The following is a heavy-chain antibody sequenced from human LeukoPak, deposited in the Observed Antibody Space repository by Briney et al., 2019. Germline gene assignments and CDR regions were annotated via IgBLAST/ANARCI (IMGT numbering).Heavy chain of an antibody. J-gene: IGHJ5*01. Sequence: ASVKVSCKASGGTFSSYAISWVRQAPGQGLEWMGGMIPIFGTANYAQKFQGRVTITADESTSTAYMELSSLRSEDTAVYYCARHIVVVPAAMEGWFDSWGQGTLLTVSS. CDR3: ARHIVVVPAAMEGWFDS. V-gene: IGHV1-69*13. CDR1: GGTFSSYA. D-gene: IGHD2-2*01. CDR2: MIPIFGTA.